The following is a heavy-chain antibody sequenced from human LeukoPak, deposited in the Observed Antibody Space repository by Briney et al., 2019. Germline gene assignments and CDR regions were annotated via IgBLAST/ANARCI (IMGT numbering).Heavy chain of an antibody. CDR2: IYSGGST. V-gene: IGHV3-53*05. CDR1: GFTVSSNY. CDR3: AKRISLYYYYMDV. Sequence: GGSLRLSCAASGFTVSSNYMSWVRQAPGKGLEWVSVIYSGGSTYYADSVKGRFTISRDNSKNTLYLQMNSLRAEDTAVYYCAKRISLYYYYMDVWGKGTTVTVSS. J-gene: IGHJ6*03. D-gene: IGHD1-1*01.